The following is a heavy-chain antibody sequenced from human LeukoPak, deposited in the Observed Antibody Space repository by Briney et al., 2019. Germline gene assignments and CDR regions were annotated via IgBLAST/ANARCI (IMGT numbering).Heavy chain of an antibody. CDR3: ARYSMTPLGYYYYMDV. D-gene: IGHD2/OR15-2a*01. V-gene: IGHV3-11*04. Sequence: GGSLRLSCAASGFTFSDYYMSWIRQAPGRGLEWVSYISSSGSTIYYADSVKGRFTISRDNAKNSLYLQMNSLRAEDTAVYYCARYSMTPLGYYYYMDVWGKGTTVTVSS. CDR2: ISSSGSTI. CDR1: GFTFSDYY. J-gene: IGHJ6*03.